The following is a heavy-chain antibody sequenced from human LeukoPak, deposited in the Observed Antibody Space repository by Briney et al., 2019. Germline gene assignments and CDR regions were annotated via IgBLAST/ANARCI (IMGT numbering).Heavy chain of an antibody. J-gene: IGHJ4*02. Sequence: GGSLRLSCAASGFTFSNYDMHWVRQATGKGLEWVSAIGTAGDTYYPGSVKGRFTISRENAKNSLYLQMNSLRAGDTAVYYCARDAGGRIFDCWGQGTLVTVSS. CDR3: ARDAGGRIFDC. D-gene: IGHD1-14*01. CDR1: GFTFSNYD. V-gene: IGHV3-13*01. CDR2: IGTAGDT.